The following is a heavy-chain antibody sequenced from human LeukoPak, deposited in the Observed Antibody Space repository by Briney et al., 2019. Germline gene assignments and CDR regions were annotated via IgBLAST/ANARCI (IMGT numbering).Heavy chain of an antibody. CDR3: ARLASSGYYFDY. CDR1: GGYINSHY. V-gene: IGHV4-59*08. D-gene: IGHD3-22*01. Sequence: PSETLSLTCTVSGGYINSHYWSWTRQPPGKGLEWIGYMFYSGSTNYNASLKSRVTISVDTSKNQFSLKLTTVTAADTAVYYCARLASSGYYFDYWGQGIMVTVSS. CDR2: MFYSGST. J-gene: IGHJ4*02.